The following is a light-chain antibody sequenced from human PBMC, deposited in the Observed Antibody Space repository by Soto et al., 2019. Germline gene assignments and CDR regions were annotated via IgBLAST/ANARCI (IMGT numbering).Light chain of an antibody. J-gene: IGLJ2*01. CDR2: DVS. CDR3: SSYAGSNNLG. V-gene: IGLV2-8*01. Sequence: QSALTQPPSASGSPGQSVTISCTGTNSDVGGYNYVSCYQQHPGKSPKLMIDDVSKRPSGVPDRFSGSKSGNTASLTVSGLQAEDEADYYCSSYAGSNNLGFGGGTKLTVL. CDR1: NSDVGGYNY.